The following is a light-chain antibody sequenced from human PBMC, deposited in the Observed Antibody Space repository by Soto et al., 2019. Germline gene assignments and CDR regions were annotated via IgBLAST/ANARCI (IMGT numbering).Light chain of an antibody. CDR3: QQRSNWLIT. V-gene: IGKV3-11*01. CDR1: QSVSSY. Sequence: IVLAQSPAALSFSPVERAALSFRASQSVSSYFAWYQQKPGQAPRILIYDASNRATGIPARFSGSGSGTEFTLTISSLEPEDFAVYYCQQRSNWLITFGKGTRLEIK. J-gene: IGKJ5*01. CDR2: DAS.